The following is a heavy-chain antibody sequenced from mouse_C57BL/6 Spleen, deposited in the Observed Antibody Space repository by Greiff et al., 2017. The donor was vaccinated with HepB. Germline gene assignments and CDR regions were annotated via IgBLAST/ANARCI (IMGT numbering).Heavy chain of an antibody. CDR3: ARIGLLRYYYAMDY. D-gene: IGHD2-3*01. CDR1: GYTFTDYY. V-gene: IGHV1-76*01. Sequence: VKLVESGAELVRPGASVKLSCKASGYTFTDYYINWVKQRPGQGLEWIARIYPGSGNTYYNEKFKGKATLTAEKSSSTAYMQLSSLTSEDSAVYFCARIGLLRYYYAMDYWGQGTSVTVSS. CDR2: IYPGSGNT. J-gene: IGHJ4*01.